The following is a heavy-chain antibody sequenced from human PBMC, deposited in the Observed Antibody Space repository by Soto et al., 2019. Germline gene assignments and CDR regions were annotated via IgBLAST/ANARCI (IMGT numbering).Heavy chain of an antibody. CDR2: IYYSGST. V-gene: IGHV4-30-4*01. CDR3: ASHDYAHHGIEV. D-gene: IGHD4-17*01. J-gene: IGHJ6*02. Sequence: SETLSLTCTVSGGSISSGDYYWSWIRQPPGKGLEWIGYIYYSGSTYYNPSLKSRVTISVDTSKNQFSLKLSSVTAADTAVYYCASHDYAHHGIEVWGQGTTVTVPS. CDR1: GGSISSGDYY.